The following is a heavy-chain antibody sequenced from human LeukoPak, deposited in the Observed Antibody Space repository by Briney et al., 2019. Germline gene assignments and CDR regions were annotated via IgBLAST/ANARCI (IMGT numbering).Heavy chain of an antibody. CDR2: IYSSGST. CDR1: GGSISSYH. CDR3: ARYYHILTGHDY. J-gene: IGHJ4*02. V-gene: IGHV4-59*08. D-gene: IGHD3-9*01. Sequence: SETLSLTCTVSGGSISSYHWSWIRQPPGKGLEGIGYIYSSGSTNYNPSLKSRVTISVDTSKNHFSLKLSSVTAADTAVYYCARYYHILTGHDYWGQGTLVTVSS.